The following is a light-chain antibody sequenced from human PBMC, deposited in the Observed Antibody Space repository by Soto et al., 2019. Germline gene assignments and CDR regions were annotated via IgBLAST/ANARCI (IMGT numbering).Light chain of an antibody. CDR2: ANT. V-gene: IGLV1-40*01. CDR3: GTWDSSLSVVI. J-gene: IGLJ2*01. CDR1: SSNLGAGYD. Sequence: QSVLTQPPSVSGAPGQRVTISCTGSSSNLGAGYDVHWYQQVPGTAPKLLIYANTNRPSGIPDRFSGSKSGTSASLAITGLQAEDEADYYCGTWDSSLSVVIFGGGTKLTVL.